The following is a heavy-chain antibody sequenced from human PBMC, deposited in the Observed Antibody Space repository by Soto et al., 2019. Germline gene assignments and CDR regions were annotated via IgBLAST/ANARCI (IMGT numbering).Heavy chain of an antibody. CDR1: GGTFSSYA. V-gene: IGHV1-69*13. Sequence: SVKVSCKASGGTFSSYAISWVRQAPGQGLEWMGGIIPIFGTANYAQKFQGRVTITADESTSTAYMELSSLRSEDTAVYYCERDRYSSGLYYGMDVWGQGTTVNVSS. J-gene: IGHJ6*02. CDR2: IIPIFGTA. CDR3: ERDRYSSGLYYGMDV. D-gene: IGHD6-19*01.